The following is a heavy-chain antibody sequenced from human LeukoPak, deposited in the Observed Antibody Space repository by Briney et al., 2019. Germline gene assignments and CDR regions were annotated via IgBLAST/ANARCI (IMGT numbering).Heavy chain of an antibody. J-gene: IGHJ4*02. CDR1: GGSISSNSYY. V-gene: IGHV4-39*01. CDR2: IYYSGST. D-gene: IGHD5-12*01. CDR3: ARHEYSGYDYPYYFDY. Sequence: SETLSLTCTVSGGSISSNSYYWGWIRQPPGKGLEWIGSIYYSGSTYYNPSLKSRVTISVDTSKNQFSLKLSSVTAADTAVYYCARHEYSGYDYPYYFDYWGQGTLVTVSS.